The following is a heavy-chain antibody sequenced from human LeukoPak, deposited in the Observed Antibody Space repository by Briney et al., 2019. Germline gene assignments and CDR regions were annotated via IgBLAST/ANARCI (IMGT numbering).Heavy chain of an antibody. Sequence: ASVKVSCKAPGGTFSSYAISWVRQAPGQGLEWVGGIIPIFGTANYAQKFQGRVTITADESTSTAYMELSSLGSEDTAVYYCARDRIAAAAGTTIDYWGQGTLVTVSS. CDR1: GGTFSSYA. CDR2: IIPIFGTA. V-gene: IGHV1-69*13. J-gene: IGHJ4*02. D-gene: IGHD6-13*01. CDR3: ARDRIAAAAGTTIDY.